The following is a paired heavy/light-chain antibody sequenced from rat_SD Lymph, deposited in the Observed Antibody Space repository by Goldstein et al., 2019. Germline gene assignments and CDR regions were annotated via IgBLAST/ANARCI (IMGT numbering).Heavy chain of an antibody. Sequence: EVQLVESGGGLVQPGRSLKLSCLASGFTFSNYGMNWIRQAPGKGLEWVASISSSSSYIYYADTVKGRFTISRDNAKNTLYLQMTSLRSEDTALYYCARRSFYYSGSQGYFDYWGQGVMVTVSS. CDR1: GFTFSNYG. D-gene: IGHD1-1*01. V-gene: IGHV5-34*01. J-gene: IGHJ2*01. CDR3: ARRSFYYSGSQGYFDY. CDR2: ISSSSSYI.
Light chain of an antibody. J-gene: IGKJ5*01. V-gene: IGKV12S8*01. CDR3: QQSYKYPPT. CDR2: AAS. Sequence: DIQMTQSPASLSASLGETVSIECLASEGISNDLAWYQQKSGKSPQLLIYAASRLQDGVPSRFSGSGSGTRYSLKISGMQPEDEADYFCQQSYKYPPTFGSGTKLEIK. CDR1: EGISND.